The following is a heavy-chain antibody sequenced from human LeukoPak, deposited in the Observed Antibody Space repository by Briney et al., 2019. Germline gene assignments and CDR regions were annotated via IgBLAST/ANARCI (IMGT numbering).Heavy chain of an antibody. CDR3: ASFSGSYFADY. Sequence: PSETLSLTCTVSGGSVSSGSYYWRWIRQPPGKGLEWIGYIYYSGSTNYNPSLKSRVTISVDTSKNQFSLKLSSVTAADTAVYYCASFSGSYFADYWGQGTLVTVSS. CDR2: IYYSGST. J-gene: IGHJ4*02. V-gene: IGHV4-61*01. D-gene: IGHD1-26*01. CDR1: GGSVSSGSYY.